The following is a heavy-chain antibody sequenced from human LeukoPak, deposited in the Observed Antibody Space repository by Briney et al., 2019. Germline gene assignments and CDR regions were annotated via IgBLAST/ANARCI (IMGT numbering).Heavy chain of an antibody. CDR1: GGSVSSGDYY. V-gene: IGHV4-61*02. J-gene: IGHJ4*02. D-gene: IGHD4-17*01. Sequence: SQTLSLTCTVSGGSVSSGDYYWTWIRQPAGKGLEWIGRIYTSGSTTYSPSLKSRVTISRDTSKNQFSLKLSSVTAADTAVYYCAREKTYGASFDYWGQGTLVTVPS. CDR2: IYTSGST. CDR3: AREKTYGASFDY.